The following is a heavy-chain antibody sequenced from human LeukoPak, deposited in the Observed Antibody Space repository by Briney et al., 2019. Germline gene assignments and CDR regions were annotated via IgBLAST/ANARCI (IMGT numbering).Heavy chain of an antibody. Sequence: GASVKVSCKASGGTFSSYAISWVRQAPGQGLEWMGRIIPIFGTANYAQKFQGRVTITTDESTSTAYMELSSLRSENTAVYYCARSGALMVYAIDYYYYMDVWGKGTTVTVSS. D-gene: IGHD2-8*01. CDR1: GGTFSSYA. CDR3: ARSGALMVYAIDYYYYMDV. V-gene: IGHV1-69*05. CDR2: IIPIFGTA. J-gene: IGHJ6*03.